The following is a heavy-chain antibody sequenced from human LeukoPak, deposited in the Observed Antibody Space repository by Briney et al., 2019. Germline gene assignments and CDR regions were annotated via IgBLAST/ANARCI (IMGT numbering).Heavy chain of an antibody. D-gene: IGHD3-22*01. J-gene: IGHJ4*02. CDR2: IYYSGST. CDR1: GGSISRTDYY. V-gene: IGHV4-39*01. CDR3: ARHYDSSGYSPYYFDY. Sequence: SETLSLTCTVSGGSISRTDYYWGWIRQPPGKGLEWIGSIYYSGSTNYNPSLKSRVTISVDTSKNQFSLKLSSVTAADTAVYYCARHYDSSGYSPYYFDYWGQGTLVTVSS.